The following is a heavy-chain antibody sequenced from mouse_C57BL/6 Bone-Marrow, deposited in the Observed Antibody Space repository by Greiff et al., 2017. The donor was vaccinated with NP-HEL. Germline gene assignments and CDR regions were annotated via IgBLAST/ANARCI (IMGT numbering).Heavy chain of an antibody. CDR1: GYTFTSYW. D-gene: IGHD2-4*01. Sequence: QVQLQQPGAELVKPGASVKVSCKASGYTFTSYWMHWVKQRPGQGLEWIGRIHPSDSDTNYNQKFKGKATLTVDKSSSTAYMQLSSLTSEDSAVYYCAIWGPYYDYDVGYFDVWGTGTTVTVSS. CDR3: AIWGPYYDYDVGYFDV. J-gene: IGHJ1*03. V-gene: IGHV1-74*01. CDR2: IHPSDSDT.